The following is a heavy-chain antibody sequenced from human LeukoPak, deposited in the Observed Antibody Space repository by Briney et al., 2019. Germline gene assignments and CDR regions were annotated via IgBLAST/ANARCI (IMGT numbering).Heavy chain of an antibody. CDR3: ARDAGTSGWYTFDY. J-gene: IGHJ4*02. CDR1: GDSVSSINCA. CDR2: TYYRSKWYD. V-gene: IGHV6-1*01. Sequence: SQTPSLTCAISGDSVSSINCAWNWIRQSPSRGLEWLGRTYYRSKWYDDYAGSMKGRITISPDTSKNQFSLHLNSVTPEDTAVYYCARDAGTSGWYTFDYWGQGTLVTVSS. D-gene: IGHD6-19*01.